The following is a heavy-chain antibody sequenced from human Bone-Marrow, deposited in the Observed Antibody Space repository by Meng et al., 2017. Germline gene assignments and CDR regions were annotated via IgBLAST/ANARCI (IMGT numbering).Heavy chain of an antibody. CDR1: GGSIRRCSDY. J-gene: IGHJ5*02. CDR2: IHYSGNT. V-gene: IGHV4-39*01. CDR3: ARHLLVGATLNWLDP. D-gene: IGHD1-26*01. Sequence: QLQLQESGPGRVKPSETLSLTCTVSGGSIRRCSDYWGWVRQPPGKGLEWIGSIHYSGNTYYNPSLKSRVTISEHTSKNQFSLKLSSVTAADTAVFYCARHLLVGATLNWLDPWGQGTLVTVSS.